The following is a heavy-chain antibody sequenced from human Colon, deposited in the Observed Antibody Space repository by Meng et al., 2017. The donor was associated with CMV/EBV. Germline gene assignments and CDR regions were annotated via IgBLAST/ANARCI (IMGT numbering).Heavy chain of an antibody. CDR1: GGSFSGYY. J-gene: IGHJ4*02. CDR2: LNHSGST. V-gene: IGHV4-34*01. D-gene: IGHD1-26*01. CDR3: ARGVGGSRKMKY. Sequence: GSLRLSCAVDGGSFSGYYWSWIRQPPGKGLEWIGELNHSGSTNYNPSLKSRVTIVVDTSKNQFSLKLSSVTAADTAVYYCARGVGGSRKMKYWGQGTLVTVSS.